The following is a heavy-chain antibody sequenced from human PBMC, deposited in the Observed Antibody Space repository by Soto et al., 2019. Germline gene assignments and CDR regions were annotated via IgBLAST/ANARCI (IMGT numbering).Heavy chain of an antibody. V-gene: IGHV1-69*01. Sequence: QVRLVQSGAAVKRPGSSVKVSCKASGGTFSSYTISLVRQAPGLGLEWMGGIIPIFGTATYAQKFQDRVTISVYESTTTAYTEVTSLTSEDTALYYCAHRGPGANNYYYSHMDVWGQGTTVTVFS. CDR3: AHRGPGANNYYYSHMDV. CDR2: IIPIFGTA. CDR1: GGTFSSYT. J-gene: IGHJ6*03.